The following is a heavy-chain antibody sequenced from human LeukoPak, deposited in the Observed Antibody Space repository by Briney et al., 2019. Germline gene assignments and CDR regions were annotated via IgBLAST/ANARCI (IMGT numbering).Heavy chain of an antibody. CDR3: ARGPAGDV. D-gene: IGHD2-2*01. J-gene: IGHJ6*04. CDR2: MNPNSGNT. V-gene: IGHV1-8*01. Sequence: ASVKVSCKASGYTFTSYDMVWVRQATGQGLEWMGWMNPNSGNTGYAQNFQGRVTMTRDTSTSTAYMELSGLRSEDTAVYYCARGPAGDVWGKGTTVTVSS. CDR1: GYTFTSYD.